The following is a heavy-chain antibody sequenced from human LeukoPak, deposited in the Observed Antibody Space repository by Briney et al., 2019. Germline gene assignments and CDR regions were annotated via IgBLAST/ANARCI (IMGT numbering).Heavy chain of an antibody. CDR2: IIPILGIA. CDR1: GGTFSSYA. Sequence: GASVKVSRKASGGTFSSYAISWVRQAPGQGLEWMGRIIPILGIANYAQKFQGRVTITADKSTSTAYMELSSLRSEDTAVYYCAVDAPVTTVTTRYFDYWGQGTLVTVSS. CDR3: AVDAPVTTVTTRYFDY. V-gene: IGHV1-69*04. J-gene: IGHJ4*02. D-gene: IGHD4-17*01.